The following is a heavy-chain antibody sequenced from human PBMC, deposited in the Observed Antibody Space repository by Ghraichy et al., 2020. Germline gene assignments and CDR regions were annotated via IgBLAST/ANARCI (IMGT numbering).Heavy chain of an antibody. V-gene: IGHV4-39*07. CDR3: ARGSRVDIAMVTR. J-gene: IGHJ4*02. CDR2: IYYSGST. CDR1: GGSISSSSYY. D-gene: IGHD5-18*01. Sequence: SETLSLTCTVSGGSISSSSYYWGWIRQPPGKGLEWIGSIYYSGSTYYNPSLKCRVTISVDTSKNQFSLKLSFVTAADTAVYYCARGSRVDIAMVTRWGQGTLVTVSS.